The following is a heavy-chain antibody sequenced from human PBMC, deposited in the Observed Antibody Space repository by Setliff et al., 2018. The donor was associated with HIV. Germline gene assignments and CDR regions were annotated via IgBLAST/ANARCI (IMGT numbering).Heavy chain of an antibody. J-gene: IGHJ4*02. CDR1: GFTFSSYA. Sequence: GGSLRLSCAASGFTFSSYAMSWVRQAPGKGLVWVSRINSDGTSTTYADSVKGRFTTSRDNAKNTLYLQMNSLRAEDTAVYYCARDLSYDYDRSSDTFDYWGQGTLVTVSS. CDR3: ARDLSYDYDRSSDTFDY. D-gene: IGHD3-22*01. V-gene: IGHV3-74*03. CDR2: INSDGTST.